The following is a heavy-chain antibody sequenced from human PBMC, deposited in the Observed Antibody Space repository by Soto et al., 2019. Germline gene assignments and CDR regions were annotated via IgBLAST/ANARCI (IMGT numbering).Heavy chain of an antibody. CDR2: ISGNGDTT. CDR3: AKALSYGMDV. J-gene: IGHJ6*02. Sequence: LRLSCAASGFTFSNYAMSWVRQAPGKGLEWVSGISGNGDTTYYADSVKGRFTFSRDNSKNTLYLQMNSLRAEDTAVYYCAKALSYGMDVWGQGXTVTVYS. V-gene: IGHV3-23*01. CDR1: GFTFSNYA.